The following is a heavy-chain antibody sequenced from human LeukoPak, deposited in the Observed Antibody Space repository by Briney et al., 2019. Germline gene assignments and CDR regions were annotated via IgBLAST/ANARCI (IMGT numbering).Heavy chain of an antibody. Sequence: GESLKISCKGSGYRFSSYWIGWVRQMPGKGLEGMGIIYPRDSDTRYSPSLQGQVTISVDKSISTAYLQWSSLEASDTAMYYCASSVEVAGGRCFDYWGQGTLVTVSS. J-gene: IGHJ4*02. V-gene: IGHV5-51*01. CDR1: GYRFSSYW. D-gene: IGHD6-19*01. CDR2: IYPRDSDT. CDR3: ASSVEVAGGRCFDY.